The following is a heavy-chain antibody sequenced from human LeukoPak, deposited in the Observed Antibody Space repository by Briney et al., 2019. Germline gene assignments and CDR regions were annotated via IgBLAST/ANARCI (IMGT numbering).Heavy chain of an antibody. D-gene: IGHD2-2*01. Sequence: SVKVSSKASGGTFSSYTISWVRQAPGQGLEWMGRIIPILGIANYAQKFQGRVTITADKSTSTAYMELSSLRSEDTAVYYCARDLWDIVVVPAAEIWGQGTMVTVSS. CDR2: IIPILGIA. V-gene: IGHV1-69*04. CDR1: GGTFSSYT. CDR3: ARDLWDIVVVPAAEI. J-gene: IGHJ3*02.